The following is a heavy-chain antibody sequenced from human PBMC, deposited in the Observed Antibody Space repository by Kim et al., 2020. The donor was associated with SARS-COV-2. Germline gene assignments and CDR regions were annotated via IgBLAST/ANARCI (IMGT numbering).Heavy chain of an antibody. V-gene: IGHV3-9*01. CDR3: AKDGSSLSGGWFDP. Sequence: GGSLRLSCAASGFTFDDYAMHWVRQAPGKGLEWVSGISWNSGSIGYADSVKGRFTISRDNAKNSLYLQMNSLRAEDTALYYCAKDGSSLSGGWFDPWGQGTLVTVSS. J-gene: IGHJ5*02. D-gene: IGHD6-13*01. CDR2: ISWNSGSI. CDR1: GFTFDDYA.